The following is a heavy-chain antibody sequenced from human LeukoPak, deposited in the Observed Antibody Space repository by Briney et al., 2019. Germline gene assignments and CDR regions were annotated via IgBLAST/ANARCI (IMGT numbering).Heavy chain of an antibody. CDR2: INHSGST. CDR3: AREDSSGWQRYNWFDP. J-gene: IGHJ5*02. D-gene: IGHD6-19*01. CDR1: GGSFSDYF. Sequence: SETLSLTCAVYGGSFSDYFWNWIRQPPGKGLEWIGEINHSGSTNYNPSLKSRVTMSVDTSKNQFSLKLSSVTAADTAVYYCAREDSSGWQRYNWFDPWGQGTLVTVSP. V-gene: IGHV4-34*01.